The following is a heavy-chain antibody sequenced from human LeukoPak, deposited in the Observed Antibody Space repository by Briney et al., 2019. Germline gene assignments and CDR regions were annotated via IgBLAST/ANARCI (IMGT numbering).Heavy chain of an antibody. V-gene: IGHV1-69*13. J-gene: IGHJ4*02. Sequence: GASVKVSCKASGGTFSSYAISWVRQAPGQGLEWMGGIIPIFGTANYAQKFQGRVTITADESTSTAYMELSSLRSEDTAVYYCARDCSSTSCYEYRGQGTLVTVSS. D-gene: IGHD2-2*01. CDR3: ARDCSSTSCYEY. CDR1: GGTFSSYA. CDR2: IIPIFGTA.